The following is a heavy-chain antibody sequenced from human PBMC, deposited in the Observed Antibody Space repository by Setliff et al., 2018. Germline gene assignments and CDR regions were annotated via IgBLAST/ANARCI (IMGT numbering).Heavy chain of an antibody. V-gene: IGHV4-59*01. CDR1: GGSISSYY. Sequence: KPSETLSLTCTVSGGSISSYYWSWIRQPPGKGLEWIGYIYYSGSTNYNPSLKSRVTISVDTSKNQFSLKLSSVTAADTAVYYCARGVYYYYGSGSYYAALDYWGQGTLVTVSS. CDR3: ARGVYYYYGSGSYYAALDY. D-gene: IGHD3-10*01. CDR2: IYYSGST. J-gene: IGHJ4*02.